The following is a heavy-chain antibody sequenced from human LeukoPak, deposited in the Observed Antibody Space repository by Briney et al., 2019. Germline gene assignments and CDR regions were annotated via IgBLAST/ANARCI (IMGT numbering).Heavy chain of an antibody. CDR3: AKAPNIRWLQSSSFDY. CDR2: ISGSGGST. V-gene: IGHV3-23*01. D-gene: IGHD5-24*01. Sequence: PGGSLRLSCAASGFTFSSYAMSWVRQAPGKGLEWVSAISGSGGSTYYADSVKGRFTISRDNSKNTLYLQMNSLRAEDTAVYYCAKAPNIRWLQSSSFDYWGQGTLVTVSS. J-gene: IGHJ4*02. CDR1: GFTFSSYA.